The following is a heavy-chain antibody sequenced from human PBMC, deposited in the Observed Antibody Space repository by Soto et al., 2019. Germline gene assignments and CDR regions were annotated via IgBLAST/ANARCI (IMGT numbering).Heavy chain of an antibody. CDR1: GFTFSSYA. Sequence: GGSLRLSCAASGFTFSSYAISWVRQAPGKGLEWVSAISVVVGSTYYADSVKGRFTISRDNSKKTLYLQMNSLRAEDTAVYYCAKDQQYQLRSGSMDVWGQGTTVTVSS. CDR3: AKDQQYQLRSGSMDV. J-gene: IGHJ6*02. D-gene: IGHD2-2*01. CDR2: ISVVVGST. V-gene: IGHV3-23*01.